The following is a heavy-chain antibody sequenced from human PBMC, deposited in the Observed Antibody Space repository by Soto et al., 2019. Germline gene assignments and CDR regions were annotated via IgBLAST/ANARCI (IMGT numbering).Heavy chain of an antibody. D-gene: IGHD3-16*01. CDR3: ARSHREPFGPYYYYYMDV. Sequence: TSETLSLTCTVSGGSISSYYWSWIRQPPGKGLEWIGYIYYSGSTNYNPSFKSRVTISVDTSKNQFSLKLSSVTAADTAVYYCARSHREPFGPYYYYYMDVWGKGTTVTVSS. CDR2: IYYSGST. CDR1: GGSISSYY. J-gene: IGHJ6*03. V-gene: IGHV4-59*08.